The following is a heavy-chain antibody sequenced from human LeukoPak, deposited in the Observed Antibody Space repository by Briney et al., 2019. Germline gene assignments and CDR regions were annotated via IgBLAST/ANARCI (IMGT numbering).Heavy chain of an antibody. Sequence: GASVKVSCKASGGTFSSYAISWVRQAPGQGREWMGGIIPIFGTANYAQKFQGRVTITTDESTSTAYMELSSLRSEDTAVYYCARYYYDSSGYYYYFDYWGQGTLVTVSS. CDR2: IIPIFGTA. CDR3: ARYYYDSSGYYYYFDY. J-gene: IGHJ4*02. V-gene: IGHV1-69*05. CDR1: GGTFSSYA. D-gene: IGHD3-22*01.